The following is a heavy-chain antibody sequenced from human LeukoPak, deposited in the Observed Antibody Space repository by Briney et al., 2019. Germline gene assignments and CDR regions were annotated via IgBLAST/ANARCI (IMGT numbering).Heavy chain of an antibody. J-gene: IGHJ4*02. D-gene: IGHD3-3*01. V-gene: IGHV4-4*07. CDR2: IYDGGST. CDR1: GGSVNSYY. CDR3: ARVFWSGYSYFDY. Sequence: SETLSLTCTVSGGSVNSYYLSWIRQPAGKTLEWIGRIYDGGSTNYNPSLKSRVTMSVDTSKNQISLKLKSVTAADTAVYYCARVFWSGYSYFDYWGQGTLVTVSS.